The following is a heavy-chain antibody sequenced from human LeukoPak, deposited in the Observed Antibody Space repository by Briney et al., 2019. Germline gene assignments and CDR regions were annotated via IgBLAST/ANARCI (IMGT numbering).Heavy chain of an antibody. Sequence: GGSLRLSCAASGFTFSSYAMSWVRQAPGKGLEWVSGISGSGGTTYYADSVKGRFTISRDNSKNTLYLQMNSLRAEDTAVYYCARGAEAETSPLDFWGQGTLVIVS. CDR2: ISGSGGTT. CDR3: ARGAEAETSPLDF. CDR1: GFTFSSYA. V-gene: IGHV3-23*01. J-gene: IGHJ4*02. D-gene: IGHD6-13*01.